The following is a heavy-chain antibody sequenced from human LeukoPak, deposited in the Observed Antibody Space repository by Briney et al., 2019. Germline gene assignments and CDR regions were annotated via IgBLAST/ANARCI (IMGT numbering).Heavy chain of an antibody. J-gene: IGHJ4*02. D-gene: IGHD6-19*01. V-gene: IGHV7-4-1*02. CDR2: INTNTGNP. Sequence: ASVKVSCKASGYTFSTYVMSWVRQAPGQGLEWMGWINTNTGNPTYAQGFTGRFVFSLDTSVSTAYLQISSLKAEDSAVYYCARQKLHTKHSSGWSLSYWGQGTLVTVST. CDR3: ARQKLHTKHSSGWSLSY. CDR1: GYTFSTYV.